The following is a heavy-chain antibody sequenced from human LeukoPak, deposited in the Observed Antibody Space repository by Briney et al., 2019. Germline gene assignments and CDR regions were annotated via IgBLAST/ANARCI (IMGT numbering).Heavy chain of an antibody. CDR1: GGSISSHY. D-gene: IGHD3-9*01. J-gene: IGHJ4*02. CDR2: IYYSGST. Sequence: SETLSLTCTVSGGSISSHYWSWIRQPPGKGLEWIGYIYYSGSTNYNPSLKSRVIISVDTSKNQFSLKLSSVTAADTAVYYCARGGVDWTFDYWGQGTLVTVSS. V-gene: IGHV4-59*11. CDR3: ARGGVDWTFDY.